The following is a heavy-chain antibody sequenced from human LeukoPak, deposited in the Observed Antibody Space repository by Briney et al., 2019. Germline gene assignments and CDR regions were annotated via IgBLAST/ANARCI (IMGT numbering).Heavy chain of an antibody. CDR2: FDPEDGEP. V-gene: IGHV1-24*01. J-gene: IGHJ3*02. Sequence: ASVKVSCKVSGYTLTELSMHWVRQAPGKGLEWMGGFDPEDGEPIYAQKFQGRVTMTEDTSTDTAYMELSSLRSEDPAVYYCATARFGELLFEVDAFDIWGQGTMVTVSS. D-gene: IGHD3-10*01. CDR1: GYTLTELS. CDR3: ATARFGELLFEVDAFDI.